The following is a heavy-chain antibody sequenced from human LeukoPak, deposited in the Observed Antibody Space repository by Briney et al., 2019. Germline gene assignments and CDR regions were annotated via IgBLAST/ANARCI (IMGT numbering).Heavy chain of an antibody. CDR3: ARDSLYYDFWSGYYRLAEYYYYMDV. D-gene: IGHD3-3*01. CDR1: GFTFTSFA. CDR2: ISRSGVAT. J-gene: IGHJ6*03. Sequence: GGSLRLSCAASGFTFTSFAMSWVRQAPGKGLEWVSTISRSGVATYYANSVKGRFTISRDNSKNTLYLQMNSLRAEDTAVYYCARDSLYYDFWSGYYRLAEYYYYMDVWGKGTTVTVSS. V-gene: IGHV3-23*01.